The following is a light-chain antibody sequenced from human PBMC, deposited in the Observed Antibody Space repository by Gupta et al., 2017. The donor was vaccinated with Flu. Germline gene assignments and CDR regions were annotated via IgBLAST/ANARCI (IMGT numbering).Light chain of an antibody. CDR2: DAS. V-gene: IGKV3-11*01. Sequence: EIVLTQSPATLSLSPGERATLSCRASQSVQYYLAWYQHKPGQPPRLLIYDASNRAYGLPARFSGSASGTDFTLTISMLDPEDFAVYYCHQRRGWAPAFGPGTRVEI. J-gene: IGKJ1*01. CDR3: HQRRGWAPA. CDR1: QSVQYY.